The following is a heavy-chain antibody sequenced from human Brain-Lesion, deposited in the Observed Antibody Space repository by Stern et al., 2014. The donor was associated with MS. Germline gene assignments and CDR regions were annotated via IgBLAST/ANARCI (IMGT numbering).Heavy chain of an antibody. D-gene: IGHD3-3*01. CDR2: INPNTGGT. J-gene: IGHJ6*02. V-gene: IGHV1-2*02. CDR1: GYIFTGYY. Sequence: QVQLGQSGAEVKKPGASVKVSCKTSGYIFTGYYIHWVRQAPGQGLEWMAWINPNTGGTKYAQKFQGRVTMSRDMSISTAYVELSSLTSDDTAVYYCARDQRGITIFGVVTDYYYLGMDVWGQGTTVTVSS. CDR3: ARDQRGITIFGVVTDYYYLGMDV.